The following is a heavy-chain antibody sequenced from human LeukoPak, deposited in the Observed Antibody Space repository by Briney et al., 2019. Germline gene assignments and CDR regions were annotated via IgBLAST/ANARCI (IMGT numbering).Heavy chain of an antibody. CDR1: GFTFSSYG. D-gene: IGHD5-24*01. J-gene: IGHJ4*02. CDR2: ISYDGSNK. V-gene: IGHV3-30*18. CDR3: AKDQLDY. Sequence: PGGSLRLSCAASGFTFSSYGMHWVRQAPGKGLEWVAVISYDGSNKYYADSVKGRFTISRDNSKNTLYLQMNSLRAEGTAVYYCAKDQLDYWGQGTLVTVSS.